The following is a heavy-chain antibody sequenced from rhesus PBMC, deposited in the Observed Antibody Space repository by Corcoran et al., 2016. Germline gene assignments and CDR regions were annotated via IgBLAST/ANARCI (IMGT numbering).Heavy chain of an antibody. V-gene: IGHV4-160*01. J-gene: IGHJ4*01. Sequence: QVQLQESGPGLVKPSETLSLTCAVSGGSISSNYWSWIRQSPGKGLEWIGCIYGVTGVTPSTPSLKGRFTISTATSKSHFSVRLSSVTAADTAVYYCARHPNDWGQGILVIVSS. CDR1: GGSISSNY. CDR2: IYGVTGVT. CDR3: ARHPND.